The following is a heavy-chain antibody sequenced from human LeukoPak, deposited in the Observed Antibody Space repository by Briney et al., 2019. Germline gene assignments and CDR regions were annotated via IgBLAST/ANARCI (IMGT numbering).Heavy chain of an antibody. Sequence: SETLSLTCTVSGGSISSNSYYWGWIRQPPGKGLQWIGNIYYSGSAYYNPSLKSRVTISVDTSRNQFSLKLSSVTATDTAVYYCASDDSGYDNWGQGTLVRVSS. CDR2: IYYSGSA. J-gene: IGHJ4*02. D-gene: IGHD3-22*01. CDR3: ASDDSGYDN. CDR1: GGSISSNSYY. V-gene: IGHV4-39*01.